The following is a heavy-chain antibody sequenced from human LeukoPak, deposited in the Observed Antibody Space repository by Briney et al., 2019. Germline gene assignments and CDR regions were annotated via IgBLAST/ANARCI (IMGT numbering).Heavy chain of an antibody. V-gene: IGHV1-2*06. CDR1: GYTFTGYY. Sequence: GASVKVSCKASGYTFTGYYMHWARQAPGQGLEWMGRINPNSGGTNYAQKFQGRVTMTRDTSISTAYMELSRLRSDDTAVYYCARVGTSSSWYNWFDPWGQGTLVTVSS. J-gene: IGHJ5*02. D-gene: IGHD6-13*01. CDR2: INPNSGGT. CDR3: ARVGTSSSWYNWFDP.